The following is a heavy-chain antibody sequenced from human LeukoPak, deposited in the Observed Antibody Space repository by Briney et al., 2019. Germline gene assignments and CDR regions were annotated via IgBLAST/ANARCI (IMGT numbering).Heavy chain of an antibody. V-gene: IGHV3-23*01. CDR1: GFTFSSYA. CDR2: ISGSGGST. CDR3: AKGKYGGNSGSNWFDP. D-gene: IGHD4-23*01. Sequence: GGSLRLSCAASGFTFSSYAMSWVRQAPGKGLEWVSAISGSGGSTYYADSMKGRFTISRDNSKNTLYLQMNSLRAEDTAVYYCAKGKYGGNSGSNWFDPWGQGTLVTVSS. J-gene: IGHJ5*02.